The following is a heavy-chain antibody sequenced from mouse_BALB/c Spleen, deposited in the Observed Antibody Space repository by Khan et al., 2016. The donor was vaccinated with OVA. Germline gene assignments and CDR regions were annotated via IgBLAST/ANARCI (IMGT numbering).Heavy chain of an antibody. CDR1: GYTFTTYT. CDR3: AREGAYYRSDGWFSY. V-gene: IGHV1-4*01. J-gene: IGHJ3*01. CDR2: INPSNGYT. D-gene: IGHD2-14*01. Sequence: LQQSGAELARPGASVKMSCKASGYTFTTYTMHWVKQRPGQGLEWIGYINPSNGYTNYNQKFKDKSTLTADKSSRTAYMQLSSLTSDYSAVYYCAREGAYYRSDGWFSYWGQGTLVTVSA.